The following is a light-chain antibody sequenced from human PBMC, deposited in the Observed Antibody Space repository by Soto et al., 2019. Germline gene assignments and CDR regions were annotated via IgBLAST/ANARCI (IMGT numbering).Light chain of an antibody. CDR1: QSISSY. CDR2: AAS. CDR3: QQSYSTPP. Sequence: DIQMTQTPSSLSASVGDRVTITCRASQSISSYLNWYQQKPGKAPKLLIYAASSLQSGVPSRFSGSGSGTDFTLTISSLQPEDFATYYCQQSYSTPPFGGGTEVDTK. V-gene: IGKV1-39*01. J-gene: IGKJ4*01.